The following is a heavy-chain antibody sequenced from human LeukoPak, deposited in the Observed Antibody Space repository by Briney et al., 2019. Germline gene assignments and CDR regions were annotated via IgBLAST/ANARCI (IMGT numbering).Heavy chain of an antibody. CDR2: INPNSGGT. V-gene: IGHV1-2*02. CDR3: ARQKDANYFDY. Sequence: ASVKVSCKASGYTFTGYYMHWVRQAPGQGLEWMGWINPNSGGTNYAQKVQGRVTMTRDTSISTAYMELSRLRSDDTAVYYCARQKDANYFDYWGQGNLVTVSS. CDR1: GYTFTGYY. J-gene: IGHJ4*02.